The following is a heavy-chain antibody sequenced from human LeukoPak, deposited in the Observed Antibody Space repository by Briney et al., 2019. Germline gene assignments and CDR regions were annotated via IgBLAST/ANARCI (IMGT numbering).Heavy chain of an antibody. CDR2: ISGSGGST. D-gene: IGHD6-19*01. J-gene: IGHJ4*02. V-gene: IGHV3-23*01. Sequence: PGGSLRLSCAASGFTFSSYAMSWVRQAPGKGLEWVSAISGSGGSTYYADSVKGRFTFSRDNSKNTLYLQMDSLRAEDTAVYYCAKDRASGSGSYSYRGFDYWGQGTLVTVSS. CDR1: GFTFSSYA. CDR3: AKDRASGSGSYSYRGFDY.